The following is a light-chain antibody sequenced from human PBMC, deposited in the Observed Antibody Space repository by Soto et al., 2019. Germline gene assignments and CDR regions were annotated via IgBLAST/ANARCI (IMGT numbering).Light chain of an antibody. CDR2: DVS. J-gene: IGKJ4*01. CDR3: QQRSSWPLT. V-gene: IGKV3-11*01. CDR1: QSVSAY. Sequence: IVLTQSPDTLSLSPGERATLSCRASQSVSAYLAWYQQKPGQAPRLLIYDVSNRATGIPARFSGSGSGTDFTLTISSLEPEDFAVYYCQQRSSWPLTFGGGTKVDIK.